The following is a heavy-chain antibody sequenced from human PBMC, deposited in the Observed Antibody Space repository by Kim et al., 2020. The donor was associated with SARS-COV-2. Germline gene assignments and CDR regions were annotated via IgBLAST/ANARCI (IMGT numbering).Heavy chain of an antibody. J-gene: IGHJ6*03. CDR1: GFTFSSYW. Sequence: GGSLRLSCAASGFTFSSYWMSWVRQAPGKGLEWVANIKQDGSEKYYVDSVKGRFTISRDNAKNSLYLQMNSLRAEDTAVYYCARDQSRITIFGVVINYYYIDVWGTGTTVTISS. V-gene: IGHV3-7*01. D-gene: IGHD3-3*01. CDR2: IKQDGSEK. CDR3: ARDQSRITIFGVVINYYYIDV.